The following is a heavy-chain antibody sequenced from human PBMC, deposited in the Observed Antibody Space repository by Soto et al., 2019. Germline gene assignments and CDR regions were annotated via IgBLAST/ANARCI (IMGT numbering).Heavy chain of an antibody. D-gene: IGHD2-15*01. CDR1: GYTFSNYW. V-gene: IGHV5-51*01. J-gene: IGHJ3*01. CDR3: ARQAYCPGSSYSANDAFVF. Sequence: EVQLVQSGAEVKKPGESLQISCKGSGYTFSNYWIAWVRQMPGKGLEWMGIIFPGDSDTTYSPSFQGQVTLSADRSTNTASLQWSSLKASDTAIYYCARQAYCPGSSYSANDAFVFWGQGTMVTVSS. CDR2: IFPGDSDT.